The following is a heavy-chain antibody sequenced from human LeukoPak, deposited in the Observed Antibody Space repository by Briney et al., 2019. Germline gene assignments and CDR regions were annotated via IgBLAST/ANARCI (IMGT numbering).Heavy chain of an antibody. CDR2: ISAHNGNT. V-gene: IGHV1-18*01. Sequence: GASVAVSCKASGYTFTSYGISWVRQAPGQGLEWMGWISAHNGNTNYAQKLQGRVIMTTDTSTSTAYMELRSLRSDDTAVYYCARESPRDYYFDYWGQGTLVTVSS. D-gene: IGHD5-24*01. CDR1: GYTFTSYG. CDR3: ARESPRDYYFDY. J-gene: IGHJ4*02.